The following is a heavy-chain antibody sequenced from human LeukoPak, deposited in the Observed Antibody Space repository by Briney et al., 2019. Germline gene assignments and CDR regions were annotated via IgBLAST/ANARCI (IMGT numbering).Heavy chain of an antibody. Sequence: MSSETLSLTCAVYGGSFSGYYWSWIRQPPGKGLEWIGYIYTSGSTNYNPSLKSRVTTSVDTSKNQFSLKLSSVTAADTAVYYCASVQSDYYYYYYMDVWGKGTTVTVSS. CDR2: IYTSGST. J-gene: IGHJ6*03. V-gene: IGHV4-4*09. CDR1: GGSFSGYY. CDR3: ASVQSDYYYYYYMDV.